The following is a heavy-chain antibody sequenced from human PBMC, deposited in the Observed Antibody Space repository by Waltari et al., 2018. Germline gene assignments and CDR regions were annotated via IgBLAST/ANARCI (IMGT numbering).Heavy chain of an antibody. CDR3: ARGWLNYNYAMDV. V-gene: IGHV3-33*01. D-gene: IGHD3-10*01. CDR2: IWYDGSNK. Sequence: QVQLVESGGGVVQPGRSLRLSCAASGFTFSTYGMHWVRQAPGKGLEWVALIWYDGSNKYYADSVKGRFTISRDNSKNTLYLQMNSLRTEDTALYYCARGWLNYNYAMDVWGQGTTVTVSS. J-gene: IGHJ6*02. CDR1: GFTFSTYG.